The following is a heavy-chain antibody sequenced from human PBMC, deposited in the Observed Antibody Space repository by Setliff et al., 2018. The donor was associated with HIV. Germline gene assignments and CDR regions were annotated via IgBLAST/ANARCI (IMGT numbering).Heavy chain of an antibody. CDR3: ARAGSMVRGVIISAIDI. CDR2: IYTSGTT. Sequence: TSETLSLTCSVSDGSVSGYSWSWIRQPAGKGLEWIGRIYTSGTTNYNPSLKSRVTMSVDTSKNQFSLKLSSVTAADTAVYYCARAGSMVRGVIISAIDIWGQGTMVT. CDR1: DGSVSGYS. D-gene: IGHD3-10*01. J-gene: IGHJ3*02. V-gene: IGHV4-4*07.